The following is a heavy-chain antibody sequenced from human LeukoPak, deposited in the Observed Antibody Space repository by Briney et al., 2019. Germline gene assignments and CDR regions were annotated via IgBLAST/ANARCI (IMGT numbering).Heavy chain of an antibody. Sequence: ASVKVSCKASGYIFTSYYMHWVRQAPGQGLEWMGIINPSGGSTSYAQKFQGRVTMTRDTSTSTVYIELSSLRSEDTAVYYCARGGDVDTAMVYGFDYWGQGTLVTVSS. CDR3: ARGGDVDTAMVYGFDY. CDR1: GYIFTSYY. D-gene: IGHD5-18*01. V-gene: IGHV1-46*01. CDR2: INPSGGST. J-gene: IGHJ4*02.